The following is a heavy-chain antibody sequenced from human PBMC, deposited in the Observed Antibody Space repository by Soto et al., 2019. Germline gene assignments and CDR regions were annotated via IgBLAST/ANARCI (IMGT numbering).Heavy chain of an antibody. V-gene: IGHV3-21*02. Sequence: EVQLVESGGRLVRTGGSLRLSCVASGFTFSSYSMNWVRQAPGKGLEWVSSISGSSDYIFYADSLKGRFTISRDNAKNSLYLQMNSLRAEDTAMYYCARVLHFDSSGYSVWGQGTLVTVSS. CDR2: ISGSSDYI. D-gene: IGHD3-22*01. J-gene: IGHJ4*02. CDR3: ARVLHFDSSGYSV. CDR1: GFTFSSYS.